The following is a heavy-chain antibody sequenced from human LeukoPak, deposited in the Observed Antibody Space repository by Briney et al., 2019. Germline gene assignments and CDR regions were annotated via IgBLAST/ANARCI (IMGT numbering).Heavy chain of an antibody. CDR3: ARASTTFDD. Sequence: SETLSLTCSVSGGSITSYYWSWIRQPPGKGLEWIGHVSDGGSTNYSPSLKGRVSISVDTSKNQFSLKLNSVTAADTAVYFCARASTTFDDWGQGTLVTVSS. CDR2: VSDGGST. D-gene: IGHD1-14*01. J-gene: IGHJ4*02. CDR1: GGSITSYY. V-gene: IGHV4-59*01.